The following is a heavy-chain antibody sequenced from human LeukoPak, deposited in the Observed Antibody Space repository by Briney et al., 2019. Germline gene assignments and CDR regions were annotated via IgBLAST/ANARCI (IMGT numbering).Heavy chain of an antibody. CDR1: GGTFSSYA. CDR2: IIPIFGTA. CDR3: ASLRYDSSGYKIPNYYYYYMDV. D-gene: IGHD3-22*01. V-gene: IGHV1-69*05. Sequence: GSSVKVSCNASGGTFSSYAISWVRQAPGQGLEWMGGIIPIFGTANYAQKFQGRVTITTDESTSTAYMELSSLRSEDTAVYYCASLRYDSSGYKIPNYYYYYMDVWGKGTTVTVSS. J-gene: IGHJ6*03.